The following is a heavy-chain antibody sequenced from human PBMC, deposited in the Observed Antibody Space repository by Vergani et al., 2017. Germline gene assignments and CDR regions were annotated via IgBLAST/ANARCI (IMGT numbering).Heavy chain of an antibody. D-gene: IGHD4-17*01. CDR3: ARGTTVTPIGHVFAFDI. Sequence: QVQLVQSGAEVKKPGSSVKVSCKASGGTFSSYAISWVRQAPGQGLEWMGGIIPIFGTANYAQKFQGRVTITADKSTRTAYMELSSLRSEDTAVYYCARGTTVTPIGHVFAFDIWGQGTMGTVTS. J-gene: IGHJ3*02. CDR1: GGTFSSYA. V-gene: IGHV1-69*06. CDR2: IIPIFGTA.